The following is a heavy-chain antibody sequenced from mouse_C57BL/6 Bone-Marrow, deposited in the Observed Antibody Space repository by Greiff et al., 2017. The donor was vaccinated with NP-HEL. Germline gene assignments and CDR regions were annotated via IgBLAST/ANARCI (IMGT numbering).Heavy chain of an antibody. CDR1: GYTFTSYW. CDR3: ARSYYYGYYYAMDY. J-gene: IGHJ4*01. D-gene: IGHD1-1*01. Sequence: QVQLQQSGAELVKPGASVKLSCKASGYTFTSYWMQWVKQRPGQGLEWIGEIDPSDSYTNYNQKFKGKATLTVDTSSSTAYMQLSSLTSEDSAVYYCARSYYYGYYYAMDYWGQGTSVTVSS. CDR2: IDPSDSYT. V-gene: IGHV1-50*01.